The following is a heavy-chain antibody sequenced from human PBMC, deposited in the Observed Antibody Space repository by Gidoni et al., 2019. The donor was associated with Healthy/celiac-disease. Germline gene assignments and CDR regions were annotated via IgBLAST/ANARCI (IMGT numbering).Heavy chain of an antibody. CDR1: GFTFRSYA. J-gene: IGHJ2*01. CDR2: ISGSCGST. V-gene: IGHV3-23*01. CDR3: AKGEGYYYGSGSYSDWYFDL. Sequence: EVQLLESGGGLVHPGGPLRLSCAAPGFTFRSYAMRGVRQAPGKGLEWVSAISGSCGSTYYADSVKGRFTISRDNSKNTLYLQMNSLRAEDTAVYYCAKGEGYYYGSGSYSDWYFDLWGRGTLVTVSS. D-gene: IGHD3-10*01.